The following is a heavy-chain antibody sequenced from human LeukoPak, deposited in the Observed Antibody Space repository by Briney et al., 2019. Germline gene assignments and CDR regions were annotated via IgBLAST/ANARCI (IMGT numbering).Heavy chain of an antibody. CDR2: IYNSGGT. CDR1: GGSTSGYL. V-gene: IGHV4-59*08. D-gene: IGHD2-15*01. CDR3: ARHTPRHANDY. Sequence: SETLSLTCTVSGGSTSGYLWSWNRQPPGKGLEWIGYIYNSGGTNYNPSLKSRVTISIDTSKNQVSLKLSSVTAADTAVYFCARHTPRHANDYWGQGTLVTVSS. J-gene: IGHJ4*02.